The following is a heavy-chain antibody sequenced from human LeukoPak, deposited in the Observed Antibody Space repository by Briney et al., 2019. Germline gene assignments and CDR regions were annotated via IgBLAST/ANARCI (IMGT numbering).Heavy chain of an antibody. Sequence: GGSLRLSCAASGFTFSSYWMSWVRQAPGKGLEWVANIKQDGSEKYYVDSVKGRFTISRDNAKNSLYLQMNSLRAEDTAVYYCARARIQLWFHYYYMDVWGKGTTVTVSS. J-gene: IGHJ6*03. CDR1: GFTFSSYW. CDR3: ARARIQLWFHYYYMDV. CDR2: IKQDGSEK. V-gene: IGHV3-7*01. D-gene: IGHD5-18*01.